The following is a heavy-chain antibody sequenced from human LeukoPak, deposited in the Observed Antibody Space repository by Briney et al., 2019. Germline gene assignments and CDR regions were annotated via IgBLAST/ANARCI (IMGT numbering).Heavy chain of an antibody. V-gene: IGHV1-2*02. D-gene: IGHD5-12*01. CDR2: INPNSGGT. Sequence: SXXVSCKASGYTFTCYYMHWVRQAPGQGLEWMGWINPNSGGTNYAQKFQGRVTMTRDTSISTAYMELSRLRSDDTAVYYCARGRYSGYDYVYWGQGTLVTVSS. CDR1: GYTFTCYY. CDR3: ARGRYSGYDYVY. J-gene: IGHJ4*02.